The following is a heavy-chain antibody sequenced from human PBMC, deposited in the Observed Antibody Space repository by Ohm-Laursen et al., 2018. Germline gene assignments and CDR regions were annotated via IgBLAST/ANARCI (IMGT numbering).Heavy chain of an antibody. CDR1: GFIFRNFG. J-gene: IGHJ4*02. CDR2: IWYDGSNK. Sequence: SLRLSCAASGFIFRNFGMHWVRQAPGKGLEWVAAIWYDGSNKYYADSVKGRFTISRDNSRNTLYLQMDSLRAEDTAMYYCASGRVHGYWGQGTLVTVSS. CDR3: ASGRVHGY. D-gene: IGHD3-10*02. V-gene: IGHV3-33*01.